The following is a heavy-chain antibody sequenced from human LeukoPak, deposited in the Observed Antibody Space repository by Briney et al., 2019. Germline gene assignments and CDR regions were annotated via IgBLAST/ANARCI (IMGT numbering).Heavy chain of an antibody. D-gene: IGHD3-22*01. CDR2: TNARCKWYN. CDR1: GDSVSSNNAA. CDR3: AREGGGYSTNYSFDS. Sequence: SQTLSLTCAISGDSVSSNNAAWNWIRQSPSRGLEWLGRTNARCKWYNSYALSVKSRTPIHPDTSKNQFSLHLNSVTPEDTAVYYCAREGGGYSTNYSFDSWGQGTLVTASS. V-gene: IGHV6-1*01. J-gene: IGHJ4*02.